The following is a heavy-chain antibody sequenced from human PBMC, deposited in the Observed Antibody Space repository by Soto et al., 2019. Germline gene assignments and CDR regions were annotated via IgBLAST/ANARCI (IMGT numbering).Heavy chain of an antibody. J-gene: IGHJ3*02. CDR2: ISWNSGSI. CDR1: GFTFDDYA. D-gene: IGHD3-10*01. CDR3: AKDIGAFDI. V-gene: IGHV3-9*01. Sequence: DVQLVESGGGLVQPGRSLRLSCAASGFTFDDYAMHWVRQAPGKGLEWVSGISWNSGSIGYADSVKGRFTISRDNAKNSLYLQMNSLRAEDTALYYCAKDIGAFDIWGQGTMVTVSS.